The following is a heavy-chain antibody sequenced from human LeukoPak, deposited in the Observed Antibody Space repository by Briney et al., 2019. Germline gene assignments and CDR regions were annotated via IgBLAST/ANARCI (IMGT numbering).Heavy chain of an antibody. D-gene: IGHD6-19*01. CDR2: ISYDGSNK. CDR1: GFTFSSYG. J-gene: IGHJ4*02. CDR3: AKGVAGTYNDY. V-gene: IGHV3-30*18. Sequence: GGSLRLSCAASGFTFSSYGMHWVRQAPGKGLEWVAVISYDGSNKYYADSVKGRFTISRDNSKSTLYLQMNSLRAEDTAVYYCAKGVAGTYNDYWGQGALVTVSS.